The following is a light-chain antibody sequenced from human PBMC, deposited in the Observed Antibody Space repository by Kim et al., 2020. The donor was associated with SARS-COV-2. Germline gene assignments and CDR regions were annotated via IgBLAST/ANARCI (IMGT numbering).Light chain of an antibody. CDR2: GSA. J-gene: IGKJ2*01. V-gene: IGKV3-20*01. CDR1: QRLSFGY. Sequence: EILLTQSPGTLSLSPGERATLSCRASQRLSFGYLAWYQQKPGQAPRLLIYGSASRATGIPDKFTGSGSGTDFALTISRLEPEDFAVYYCQQYDASPYTFGLGTKLEIK. CDR3: QQYDASPYT.